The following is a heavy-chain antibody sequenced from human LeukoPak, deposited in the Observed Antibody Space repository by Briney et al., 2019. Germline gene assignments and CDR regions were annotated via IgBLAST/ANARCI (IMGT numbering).Heavy chain of an antibody. Sequence: GGSLRLSCAASGFTFSSYWMTWIRQAPGKGLEWVANIKQDGSENYYVDSVKGRFTISRDNAKNSLYLQMNSLRAEDTAVYYCARDTGGGYSCYDCWGQGTLVTVSS. CDR3: ARDTGGGYSCYDC. D-gene: IGHD5-18*01. V-gene: IGHV3-7*01. CDR1: GFTFSSYW. J-gene: IGHJ4*02. CDR2: IKQDGSEN.